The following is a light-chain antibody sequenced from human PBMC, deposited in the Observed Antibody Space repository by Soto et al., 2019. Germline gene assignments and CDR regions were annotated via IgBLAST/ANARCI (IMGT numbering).Light chain of an antibody. CDR3: QQYGRSLF. V-gene: IGKV3-20*01. J-gene: IGKJ3*01. Sequence: EIVLTQSPGTLSLSPGERGTLSCRASQSVSRSCLAWNQQKPGQAARLLIYGASSRATGIPDRFSGCGSGADFTLTISRLEPEDFAVYYCQQYGRSLFFGPGTKVDIK. CDR2: GAS. CDR1: QSVSRSC.